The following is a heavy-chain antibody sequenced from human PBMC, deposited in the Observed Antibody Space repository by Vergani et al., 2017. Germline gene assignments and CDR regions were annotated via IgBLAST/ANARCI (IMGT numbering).Heavy chain of an antibody. V-gene: IGHV3-13*01. CDR2: IGVDGDR. J-gene: IGHJ6*04. CDR3: AKEFCGTGNCYGWNHLEV. CDR1: GFTLSSND. D-gene: IGHD1-1*01. Sequence: VESGGGLVQSGGSLRLLCTVSGFTLSSNDFHWVRQTAGKGLEWVSSIGVDGDRYYSDSVKGRFTISRDNGQSYLYLDMDNLRVEDTAVYFCAKEFCGTGNCYGWNHLEVWGEGTSVTVSS.